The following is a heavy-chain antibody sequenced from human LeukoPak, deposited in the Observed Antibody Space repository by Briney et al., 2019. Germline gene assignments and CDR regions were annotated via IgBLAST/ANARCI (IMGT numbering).Heavy chain of an antibody. CDR1: GYTFTSYD. J-gene: IGHJ4*02. V-gene: IGHV1-8*01. D-gene: IGHD1-26*01. CDR3: ARCRLWELHLMY. Sequence: ASVKVSCKASGYTFTSYDINWVRQATGQGLEWMGWMNPNSGNTGYAQKLQGRVTMTTDTSTSTAYMELRSLRSDDTAVYYCARCRLWELHLMYWGQGTLVTVSS. CDR2: MNPNSGNT.